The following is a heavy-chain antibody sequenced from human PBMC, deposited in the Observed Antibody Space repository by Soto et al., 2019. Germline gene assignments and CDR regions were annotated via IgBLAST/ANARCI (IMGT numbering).Heavy chain of an antibody. J-gene: IGHJ3*02. Sequence: PSETLSLTCAVSGGSISTSNWWTWVRQPAGKGLEWIGEIYHSGNTNYNPSLKSRVTISLDKSENQFSLRLNSVTAADTAVYYCARSFTVDYGGNPDAFDIWGQGTMVTVSS. CDR2: IYHSGNT. CDR1: GGSISTSNW. D-gene: IGHD2-15*01. CDR3: ARSFTVDYGGNPDAFDI. V-gene: IGHV4-4*02.